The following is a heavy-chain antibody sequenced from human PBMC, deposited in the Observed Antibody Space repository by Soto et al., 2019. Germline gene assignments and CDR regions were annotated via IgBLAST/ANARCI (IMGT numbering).Heavy chain of an antibody. Sequence: PSETLSLTCTVSGGSISSYYWSWIRQPPGKGLEWIGYIYYSGSTNYNPSLKSRVTISVDTSKNQFSLKLSSVTAADTAVYYCARHYYDSSGYWADAFDIWGQGTMVTVSS. CDR1: GGSISSYY. CDR2: IYYSGST. V-gene: IGHV4-59*08. CDR3: ARHYYDSSGYWADAFDI. J-gene: IGHJ3*02. D-gene: IGHD3-22*01.